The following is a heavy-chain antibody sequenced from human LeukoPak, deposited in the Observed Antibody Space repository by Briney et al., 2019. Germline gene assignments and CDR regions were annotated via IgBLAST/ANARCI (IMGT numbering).Heavy chain of an antibody. CDR2: IIPIFGTA. CDR1: GGTFSSYA. D-gene: IGHD6-13*01. V-gene: IGHV1-69*13. CDR3: AREGTSEDSSSWSRRPHFDY. J-gene: IGHJ4*02. Sequence: GASVKVSCKASGGTFSSYAISWVRQAPGQGLEWMGGIIPIFGTANYAQKFQGRVTITADESTSTAYMELSSLRSEDTAVYYCAREGTSEDSSSWSRRPHFDYWGQGTLVTVSS.